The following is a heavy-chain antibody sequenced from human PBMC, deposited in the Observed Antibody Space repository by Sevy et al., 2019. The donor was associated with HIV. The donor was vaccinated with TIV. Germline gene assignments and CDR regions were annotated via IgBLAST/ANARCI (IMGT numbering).Heavy chain of an antibody. CDR1: GFTFSNYW. V-gene: IGHV3-7*03. Sequence: GGSLRLSCAASGFTFSNYWMSWVRQAPGKGLEWVANIKRDGSEKYYVASVKGRFTISRDNAKNSLYLQMNSLRAEDTGGFYCGGEWSRRTRLWGMGVWGQGTTVTVSS. J-gene: IGHJ6*02. CDR2: IKRDGSEK. CDR3: GGEWSRRTRLWGMGV. D-gene: IGHD3-3*01.